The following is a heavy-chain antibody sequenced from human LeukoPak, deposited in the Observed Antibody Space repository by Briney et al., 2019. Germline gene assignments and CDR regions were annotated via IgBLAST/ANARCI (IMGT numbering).Heavy chain of an antibody. J-gene: IGHJ4*02. CDR1: GFTFGGYW. CDR3: AKDLLEWELLTGGGY. D-gene: IGHD1-26*01. Sequence: GGSLRLSCAASGFTFGGYWMSWVRQAPGKGLEWVSAISGSGGSTYYADSVKGRFTISRDNSKNTLYLQMNSLRAEDTAVYYCAKDLLEWELLTGGGYWGQGTLVTVSS. CDR2: ISGSGGST. V-gene: IGHV3-23*01.